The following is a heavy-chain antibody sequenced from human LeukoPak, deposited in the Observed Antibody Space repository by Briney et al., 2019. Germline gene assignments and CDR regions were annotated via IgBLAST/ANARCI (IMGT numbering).Heavy chain of an antibody. Sequence: ASVKVSCKASGYTFNNYDINWVRQAPGQGLEWMGWMNPNRGNTGYAQKFQGRFTLTRETFISTAYMELSSLRSDDTAVYYCVRAMAPLDTFNYQYAMDVWGQGTMVTVSS. V-gene: IGHV1-8*01. CDR2: MNPNRGNT. CDR3: VRAMAPLDTFNYQYAMDV. J-gene: IGHJ6*02. D-gene: IGHD3-16*01. CDR1: GYTFNNYD.